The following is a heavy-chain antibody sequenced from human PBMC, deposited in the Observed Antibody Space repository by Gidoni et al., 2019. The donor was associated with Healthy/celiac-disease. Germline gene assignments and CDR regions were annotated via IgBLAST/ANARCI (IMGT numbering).Heavy chain of an antibody. CDR1: GVG. CDR2: IYWNDDK. Sequence: GVGVGWIRQPPGKALEWLALIYWNDDKRYSPSLKSRLTSTKDTSKNQVVLTMTNMDPVDTATYSCAHRAGSSPGRAFDIWGQGTMVTVSS. J-gene: IGHJ3*02. CDR3: AHRAGSSPGRAFDI. V-gene: IGHV2-5*01. D-gene: IGHD3-10*01.